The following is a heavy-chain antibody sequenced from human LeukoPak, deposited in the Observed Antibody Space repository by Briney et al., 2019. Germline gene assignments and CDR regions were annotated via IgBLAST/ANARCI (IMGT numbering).Heavy chain of an antibody. CDR2: INPSGGST. V-gene: IGHV1-46*01. D-gene: IGHD3-3*01. J-gene: IGHJ4*02. CDR1: GYTFTGYY. Sequence: ASVKVSCKASGYTFTGYYMHWVRQAPGQGLEWMGIINPSGGSTSYAQKFQGRVTMTRDTSTSTVYMELSSLRSEDTAVYYCARGYDFWSGYYFAFDYWGQGTLVTVSS. CDR3: ARGYDFWSGYYFAFDY.